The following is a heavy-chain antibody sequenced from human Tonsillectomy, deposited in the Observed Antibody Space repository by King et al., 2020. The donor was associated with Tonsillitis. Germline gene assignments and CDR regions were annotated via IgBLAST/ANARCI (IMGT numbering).Heavy chain of an antibody. CDR3: ARDPDDLGLDY. J-gene: IGHJ4*02. CDR1: GGTFSSIFRDYA. V-gene: IGHV1-69*01. Sequence: VQLVESGAEVKKPGSSVKVSCKASGGTFSSIFRDYAISWVRQAPGLGLEWMGGIIPMFGTTHYAQKFQGRVTLTADESTSSAYMELSSLRSEDTAVYYCARDPDDLGLDYWGQGTLVTVSS. D-gene: IGHD3-3*01. CDR2: IIPMFGTT.